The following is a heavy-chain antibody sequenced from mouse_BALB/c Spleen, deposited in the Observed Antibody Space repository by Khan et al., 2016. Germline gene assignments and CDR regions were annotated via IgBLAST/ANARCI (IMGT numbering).Heavy chain of an antibody. CDR3: AREVVDYGTFAY. Sequence: VQLQESGPGLVAPSQSLSITCTVSGFSLTSYGVHWVRQPPGKGLEWLGVIWAGGSTNYNSALMSRLSISKDNSKSQVFLKMNSLQTDDTAMYYCAREVVDYGTFAYWGQGTLVTVSA. D-gene: IGHD1-1*02. CDR2: IWAGGST. V-gene: IGHV2-9*02. J-gene: IGHJ3*01. CDR1: GFSLTSYG.